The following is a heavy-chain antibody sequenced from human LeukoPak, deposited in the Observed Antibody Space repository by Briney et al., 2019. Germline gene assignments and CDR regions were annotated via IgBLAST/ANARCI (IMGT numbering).Heavy chain of an antibody. Sequence: GGSLRLSCAASGFTFSSYWMHWVRQAPGKGLVCVSRINSDGSSTSYADSVKGRFTISRDNSKNTLYLQMNSLRAEDTAVYYCAKDRDMITFGGVIVNEGGFDYWGQGTLVTVSS. CDR3: AKDRDMITFGGVIVNEGGFDY. V-gene: IGHV3-74*01. CDR1: GFTFSSYW. CDR2: INSDGSST. J-gene: IGHJ4*02. D-gene: IGHD3-16*02.